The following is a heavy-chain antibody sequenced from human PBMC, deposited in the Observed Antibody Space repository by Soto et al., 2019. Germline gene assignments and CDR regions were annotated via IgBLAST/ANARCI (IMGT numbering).Heavy chain of an antibody. CDR3: ARAASSGVNPDY. CDR2: IGTAGDT. J-gene: IGHJ4*02. Sequence: EVQLVESGGGLVQPGGSLRLSCAASGFTFSSYDMHWVRQATGKGLEWVSAIGTAGDTYYPGSVKGRFTISRENAKNSLYLQMNSLRAGDTAVYYCARAASSGVNPDYWGQGTLVTVSS. V-gene: IGHV3-13*01. CDR1: GFTFSSYD. D-gene: IGHD2-8*01.